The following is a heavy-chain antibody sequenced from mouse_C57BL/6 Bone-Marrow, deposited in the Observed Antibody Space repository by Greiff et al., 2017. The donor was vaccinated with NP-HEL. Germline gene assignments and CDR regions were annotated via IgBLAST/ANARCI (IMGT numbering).Heavy chain of an antibody. J-gene: IGHJ3*01. D-gene: IGHD3-2*02. V-gene: IGHV2-9-1*01. CDR1: GFSLTSYA. Sequence: VKLVESGPGLVAPSQSLSITCTVSGFSLTSYAISWVRQPPGKGLEWLGVIWTGGGTHYNSALKSRLSISKDNSKSQVFLKMNSLQTDDTARYYCARGGTAQASFAYWGQGTLVTVSA. CDR3: ARGGTAQASFAY. CDR2: IWTGGGT.